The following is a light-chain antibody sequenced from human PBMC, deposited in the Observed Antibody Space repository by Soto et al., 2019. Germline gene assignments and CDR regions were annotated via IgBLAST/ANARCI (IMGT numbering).Light chain of an antibody. Sequence: QSVLTQPPSASGTPGQRVTISCSGSSSNIGSNTVNWYQQFPGTAPKFLIYSNNQRPSGVPDRFSGSKSGTSASLAIRGLQSEDEAVYYCAAWDDSLNGHVMFGGGTQLTVL. CDR1: SSNIGSNT. J-gene: IGLJ3*02. V-gene: IGLV1-44*01. CDR2: SNN. CDR3: AAWDDSLNGHVM.